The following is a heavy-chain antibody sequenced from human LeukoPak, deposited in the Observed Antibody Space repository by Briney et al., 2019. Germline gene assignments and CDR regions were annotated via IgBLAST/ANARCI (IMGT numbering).Heavy chain of an antibody. Sequence: GGSLRLSCSASGFTFGAYFMHWVRQAPGKGLQYVSSISSNEYDTYYADSVKGRFTISRDNSKNTLFLQMNNLRPEDTAVYYCVKDLNGTWSFDYWGQGTLVTISS. V-gene: IGHV3-64D*06. CDR1: GFTFGAYF. CDR2: ISSNEYDT. CDR3: VKDLNGTWSFDY. J-gene: IGHJ4*02. D-gene: IGHD2-8*01.